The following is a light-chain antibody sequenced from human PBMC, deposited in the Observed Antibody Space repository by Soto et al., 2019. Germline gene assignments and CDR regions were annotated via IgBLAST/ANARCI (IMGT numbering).Light chain of an antibody. J-gene: IGKJ2*01. CDR1: QSISSSY. Sequence: EIILTQSPGILSLSPGERATLSCRASQSISSSYIAWYQQRPGQAPRLLIYGASNRATGMPDRFSASGSKTDFTLTISRLEPEEFAVYYCQQYGSSPPYTFGQGTKLEIK. CDR3: QQYGSSPPYT. CDR2: GAS. V-gene: IGKV3-20*01.